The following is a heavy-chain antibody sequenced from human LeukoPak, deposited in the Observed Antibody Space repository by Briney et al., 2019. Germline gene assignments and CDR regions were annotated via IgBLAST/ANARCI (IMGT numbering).Heavy chain of an antibody. Sequence: GGSLSLSCAASGFTFSNYWMSWVRQAPGKGLEWVANIKEDGSVKYYVDSVKGRFTISRDNARNSLYLQMNSLRAEDTAVYYCASGRQPGHWGQGTLVTVSS. D-gene: IGHD3-10*01. CDR2: IKEDGSVK. V-gene: IGHV3-7*01. CDR3: ASGRQPGH. J-gene: IGHJ4*02. CDR1: GFTFSNYW.